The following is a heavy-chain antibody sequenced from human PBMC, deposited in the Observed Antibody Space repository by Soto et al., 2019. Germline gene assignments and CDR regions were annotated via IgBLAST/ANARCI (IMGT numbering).Heavy chain of an antibody. Sequence: QVQLVESGGGVVQPGRSLRLSCAASGFTFSSYGMHWVRHAPGKGLEWVAVISYDGSNKYYADSVKRRFTISRDNSTNTLYLQMNSLRAEDAAVYYCATDRPWFDPWGQGTLVTVSS. CDR3: ATDRPWFDP. CDR1: GFTFSSYG. V-gene: IGHV3-30*03. CDR2: ISYDGSNK. J-gene: IGHJ5*02.